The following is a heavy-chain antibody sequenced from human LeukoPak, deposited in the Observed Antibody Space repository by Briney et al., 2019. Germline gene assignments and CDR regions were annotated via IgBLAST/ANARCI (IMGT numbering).Heavy chain of an antibody. V-gene: IGHV3-21*01. CDR1: GFTFSSYE. CDR2: ITSSSSYI. D-gene: IGHD3-16*02. CDR3: AIYVWGTYRYSAFDI. Sequence: GGSLRLSCAASGFTFSSYEVNWVRQAPGKGLEWVSSITSSSSYIYYADSLKGRFTISRDNAKNSLYLQMNSLRAEDTAVYYCAIYVWGTYRYSAFDIWGQGTKVTVSS. J-gene: IGHJ3*02.